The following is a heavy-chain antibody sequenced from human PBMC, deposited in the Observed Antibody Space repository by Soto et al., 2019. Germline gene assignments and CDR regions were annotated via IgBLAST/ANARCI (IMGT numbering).Heavy chain of an antibody. CDR2: IKSKTDGGTT. Sequence: AGSMTLSCAASGFTFSNAWMSWVRQAPGKGLEWVGRIKSKTDGGTTDYAAPVKGRFTISRDDSKNTLFLQMNSLKTEDTAVYYCTTDVPINKNWGQGTLVTVSS. CDR1: GFTFSNAW. D-gene: IGHD6-6*01. V-gene: IGHV3-15*01. CDR3: TTDVPINKN. J-gene: IGHJ4*02.